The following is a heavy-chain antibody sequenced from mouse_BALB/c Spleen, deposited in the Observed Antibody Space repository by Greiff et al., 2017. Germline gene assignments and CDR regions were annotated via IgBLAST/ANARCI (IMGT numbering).Heavy chain of an antibody. CDR3: ARDNGNYGYYAMDY. V-gene: IGHV5-6*03. CDR1: GFTFSSFG. D-gene: IGHD2-1*01. CDR2: ISDGGSYT. Sequence: EVKLVESGGGLVQPGGSRKLSCAASGFTFSSFGMHWVRQAPEKGLEWVAYISDGGSYTYYPDSVKGRFTISRDNAKNNLYLQMSSLKSEDTAMYYCARDNGNYGYYAMDYWGQGTSVTVSS. J-gene: IGHJ4*01.